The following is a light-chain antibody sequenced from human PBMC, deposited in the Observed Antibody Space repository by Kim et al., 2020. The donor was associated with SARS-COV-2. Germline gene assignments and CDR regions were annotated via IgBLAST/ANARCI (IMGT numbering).Light chain of an antibody. Sequence: SYELTQPPSVSVSPGQTASITCSGDRLGDKYASWYQQKPGQSPVLVIYNDSRRPSGIPERFSGSNSGNTATLTNSGTQAIDEADYYCQAWDNNNGVFGGGTQLTVL. CDR2: NDS. CDR3: QAWDNNNGV. J-gene: IGLJ3*02. CDR1: RLGDKY. V-gene: IGLV3-1*01.